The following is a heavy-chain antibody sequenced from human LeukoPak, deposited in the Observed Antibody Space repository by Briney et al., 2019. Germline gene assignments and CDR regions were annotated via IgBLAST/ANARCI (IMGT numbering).Heavy chain of an antibody. CDR1: GYSISSGYY. D-gene: IGHD2-15*01. CDR2: IYHSGGT. CDR3: SSHPQVVVAAVRDY. Sequence: SETLSLTCVVSGYSISSGYYWGWIRQPPGKGLEWIASIYHSGGTYYNPSLKSRVTISVDTSKNQFSLKLSSVTAADTAVYYCSSHPQVVVAAVRDYWGQGTLVTVSS. J-gene: IGHJ4*01. V-gene: IGHV4-38-2*01.